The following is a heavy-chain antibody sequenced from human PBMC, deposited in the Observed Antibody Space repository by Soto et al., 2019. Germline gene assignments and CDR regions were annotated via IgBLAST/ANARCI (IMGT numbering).Heavy chain of an antibody. Sequence: ASVKVSCKASGYTFTGYYMHWVRQAPGQGLEWMGWINPNSGGTNYAQKFQGWVTMTRDTSISTAYMELSRLRSDDTAVYYCIAAAGMRPREPNWFDPWGQGTLVTVSS. V-gene: IGHV1-2*04. CDR3: IAAAGMRPREPNWFDP. CDR2: INPNSGGT. J-gene: IGHJ5*02. CDR1: GYTFTGYY. D-gene: IGHD6-13*01.